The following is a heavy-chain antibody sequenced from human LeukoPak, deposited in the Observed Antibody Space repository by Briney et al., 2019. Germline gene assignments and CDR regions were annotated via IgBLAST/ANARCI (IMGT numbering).Heavy chain of an antibody. V-gene: IGHV3-11*01. CDR1: GFTFSDYY. CDR2: ISSSGSTI. Sequence: SGGSLRLSCAASGFTFSDYYMSWIRQAPGKGLEWVSYISSSGSTIYYADSVKGRFTISRDNAKNSLYLQMNSLRAEDTAVYYCARLGYCTTGVCYSYYFDYWGQGTLVTVSS. J-gene: IGHJ4*02. D-gene: IGHD2-8*01. CDR3: ARLGYCTTGVCYSYYFDY.